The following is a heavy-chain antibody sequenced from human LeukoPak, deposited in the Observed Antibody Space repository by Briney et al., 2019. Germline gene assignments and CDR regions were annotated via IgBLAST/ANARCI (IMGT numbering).Heavy chain of an antibody. J-gene: IGHJ4*02. V-gene: IGHV1-69*04. CDR1: GGTFSSYA. D-gene: IGHD2-21*02. CDR2: IIPVLGIA. CDR3: APELGGGDSD. Sequence: SVKVSCKASGGTFSSYAISWVRQAPGQGLEWMGRIIPVLGIANYAQKFQGRVTITADKSTSTAYMELSSLRSEDTAVYYCAPELGGGDSDWGQGTLVTVSS.